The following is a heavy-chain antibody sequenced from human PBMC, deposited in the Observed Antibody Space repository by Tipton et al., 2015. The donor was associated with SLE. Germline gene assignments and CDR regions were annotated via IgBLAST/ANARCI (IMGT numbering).Heavy chain of an antibody. Sequence: SLRLSCAASGFTFSSYWMHWVRQAPGKGLVWVSRINSDGSSTSYADSVKGRFTISRDNAKNTLYLQMNSLRAEDTAVYYCAICGWTSDAFDIWGQGTMVTVSS. CDR1: GFTFSSYW. J-gene: IGHJ3*02. CDR3: AICGWTSDAFDI. V-gene: IGHV3-74*01. CDR2: INSDGSST. D-gene: IGHD3/OR15-3a*01.